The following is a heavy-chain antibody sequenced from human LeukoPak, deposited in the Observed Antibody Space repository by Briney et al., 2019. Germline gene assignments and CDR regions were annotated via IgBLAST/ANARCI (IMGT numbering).Heavy chain of an antibody. V-gene: IGHV4-59*01. CDR3: ARGYYYYYYMDV. Sequence: SETLSLTCTVSGGSISSYYWSWIRQPPGKGLEWIGYIYYSGSTNYNPSLKSRVTISVDTSKNQFPLKLSSVTAADTAVYYCARGYYYYYYMDVWGKGTTVTVSS. CDR1: GGSISSYY. CDR2: IYYSGST. J-gene: IGHJ6*03.